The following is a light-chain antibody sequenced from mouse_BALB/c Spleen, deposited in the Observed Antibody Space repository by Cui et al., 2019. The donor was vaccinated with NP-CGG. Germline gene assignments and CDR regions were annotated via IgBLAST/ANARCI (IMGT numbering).Light chain of an antibody. Sequence: QAVVTQESALTTSPGETVTLTCPSSTGAVTTSNYANWVQEKPDHLFTGLIGGTNNRAPGVPARFSSSLIGDKAALTITGAQTEDEAIYFCALWYSNHWVFGGGTKLTVL. CDR2: GTN. CDR1: TGAVTTSNY. V-gene: IGLV1*01. J-gene: IGLJ1*01. CDR3: ALWYSNHWV.